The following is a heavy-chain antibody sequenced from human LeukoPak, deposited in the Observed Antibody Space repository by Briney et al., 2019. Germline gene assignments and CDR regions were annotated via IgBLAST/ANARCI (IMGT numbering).Heavy chain of an antibody. J-gene: IGHJ4*02. CDR1: GFTFSSYA. D-gene: IGHD2-2*01. V-gene: IGHV3-23*01. CDR2: ISGSGGST. CDR3: ARAFGPAANFDY. Sequence: GGSLRLSCAASGFTFSSYAMSWVRQAPGKGLEWVSAISGSGGSTYYADSVKGRFTISRDNSKNTLYLQMNSLRAEDTTVYYCARAFGPAANFDYWGQGTLVTVSS.